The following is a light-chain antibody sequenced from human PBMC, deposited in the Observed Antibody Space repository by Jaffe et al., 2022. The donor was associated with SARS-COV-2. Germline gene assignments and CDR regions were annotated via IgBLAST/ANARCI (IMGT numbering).Light chain of an antibody. V-gene: IGKV3-20*01. Sequence: EIVLTQSPGTLSLSPGERATLSCRASQSFSSSYLTWYQQKPGRAPRLLIYGASSRATGIPDRFSGSGSGTDFTLTISRLEPEDFAVYYCQQYGSSPRTFGQGTKVEIK. CDR1: QSFSSSY. CDR2: GAS. CDR3: QQYGSSPRT. J-gene: IGKJ1*01.